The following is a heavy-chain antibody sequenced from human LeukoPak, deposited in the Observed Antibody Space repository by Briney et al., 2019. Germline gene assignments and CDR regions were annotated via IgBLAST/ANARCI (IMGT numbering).Heavy chain of an antibody. CDR3: AKDAILLWFGEYFDY. D-gene: IGHD3-10*01. Sequence: GGSLRLSCAASGFTFSSYGTHWVRQAPGKGLEWVAAISYDGSNKYYADSVKGPFTISRDNSKNTLYLQMNSLRAEDTAVYYCAKDAILLWFGEYFDYWGQGTLVTVSS. CDR2: ISYDGSNK. V-gene: IGHV3-33*05. CDR1: GFTFSSYG. J-gene: IGHJ4*02.